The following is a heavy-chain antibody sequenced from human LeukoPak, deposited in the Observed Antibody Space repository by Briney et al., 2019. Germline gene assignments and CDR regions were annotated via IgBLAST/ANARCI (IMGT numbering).Heavy chain of an antibody. CDR1: GGSISSSSYY. V-gene: IGHV4-39*07. CDR2: IYHSGST. D-gene: IGHD1-14*01. Sequence: SETLSLTCTVSGGSISSSSYYWGWIRQPPGKGLEWIGSIYHSGSTYYNPSLKSRVTISVDTSKNQFSLKLSSVTAADTAVYYCARDPMVSRKAFDIWGQGTMVTVSS. CDR3: ARDPMVSRKAFDI. J-gene: IGHJ3*02.